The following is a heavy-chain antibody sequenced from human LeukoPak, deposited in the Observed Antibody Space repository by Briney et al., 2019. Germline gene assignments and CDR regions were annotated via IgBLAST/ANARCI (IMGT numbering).Heavy chain of an antibody. J-gene: IGHJ6*03. D-gene: IGHD2-15*01. Sequence: SETLSLTCTVSGGSISSGSYYWSWIRQPAGKGLEWIGRIYTSGSTNYNPSLKSRVTISVDTSKNQFSLKLSSVTAADTAVYYCARVSRYCSGGSCSHYYMDVWGKGTTVTVSS. V-gene: IGHV4-61*02. CDR2: IYTSGST. CDR3: ARVSRYCSGGSCSHYYMDV. CDR1: GGSISSGSYY.